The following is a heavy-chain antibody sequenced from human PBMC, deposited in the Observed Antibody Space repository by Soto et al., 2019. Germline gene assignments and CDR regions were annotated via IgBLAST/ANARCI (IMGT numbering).Heavy chain of an antibody. V-gene: IGHV3-23*01. J-gene: IGHJ4*01. CDR3: AKARCSGNSCYVPDY. CDR1: GFTFNSYT. D-gene: IGHD2-15*01. CDR2: ISGSGGSP. Sequence: GGSMSLSCAASGFTFNSYTMAWVRPAPGKGLEWVSSISGSGGSPSYADSVQGRFTISRDNSRNTLSLQMNSLRAEDTATYYCAKARCSGNSCYVPDYWGHGSLVTVSS.